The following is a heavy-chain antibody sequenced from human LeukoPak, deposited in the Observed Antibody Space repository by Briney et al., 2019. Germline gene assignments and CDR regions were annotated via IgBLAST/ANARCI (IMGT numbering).Heavy chain of an antibody. CDR2: IYTSGST. V-gene: IGHV4-61*02. J-gene: IGHJ3*02. CDR3: AGWELLSDAFDI. Sequence: TLSLTCTVSGGSISSGSYYWSWIRQPAGKGLEWIGRIYTSGSTNYNPSLKSRVTISVDTSKNQFSLKLSSVTAADTAVYYCAGWELLSDAFDIWGQGTMVTVSS. D-gene: IGHD1-26*01. CDR1: GGSISSGSYY.